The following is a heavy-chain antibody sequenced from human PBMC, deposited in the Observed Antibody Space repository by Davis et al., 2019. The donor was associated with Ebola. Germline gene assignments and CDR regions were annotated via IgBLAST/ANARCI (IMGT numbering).Heavy chain of an antibody. D-gene: IGHD3-3*01. CDR3: ARGRLEWQSI. CDR1: GGSISSYY. V-gene: IGHV4-59*12. J-gene: IGHJ3*02. CDR2: VYYRGST. Sequence: SETLSLTCTVSGGSISSYYWSWIRQPPGKGLQWIGYVYYRGSTNYNPSLKSRVTISVDTSKNQFSLKLSSVTAADTAVYYCARGRLEWQSIWGQGTMVTVSS.